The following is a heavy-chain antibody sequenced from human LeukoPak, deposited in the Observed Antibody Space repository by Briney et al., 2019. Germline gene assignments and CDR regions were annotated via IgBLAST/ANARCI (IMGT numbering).Heavy chain of an antibody. CDR3: AKDGVGANDY. V-gene: IGHV3-23*01. Sequence: SGGSLRLSCAASGFTFSSYAMSWVRQAPGKGLEWVSAISGSGGGTYYADSVKGRFTITRDNSKNTLYLQMNSLRAEDTAVYYCAKDGVGANDYWGQGTLVTVSS. CDR2: ISGSGGGT. D-gene: IGHD1-26*01. CDR1: GFTFSSYA. J-gene: IGHJ4*02.